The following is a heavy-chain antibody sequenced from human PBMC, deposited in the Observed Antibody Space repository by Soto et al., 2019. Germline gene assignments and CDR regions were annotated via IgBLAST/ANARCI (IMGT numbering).Heavy chain of an antibody. J-gene: IGHJ4*02. CDR1: GFTFSEYD. Sequence: PRLSCADSGFTFSEYDMHWVREAPGKGPEWVALISYLGTKTDYADSVKGRFTISRDNFKKTVSLQMESLRAEDSAVYFCARTDTGGTYFEFWGRGTLVTVSS. CDR3: ARTDTGGTYFEF. D-gene: IGHD3-16*01. V-gene: IGHV3-33*08. CDR2: ISYLGTKT.